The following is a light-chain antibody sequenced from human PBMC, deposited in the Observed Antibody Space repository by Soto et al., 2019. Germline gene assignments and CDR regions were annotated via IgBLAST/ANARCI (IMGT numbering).Light chain of an antibody. J-gene: IGKJ1*01. Sequence: DIQMTQSPSSLSASVRDRVTITCRASQGISNYLAWYQKKRGKVPKLLIYAASTLHSGVPSRFSGSGSGTDFTLTINSLQPEDVATDYCQKYDSAPWTFGQGTKVEIK. CDR1: QGISNY. V-gene: IGKV1-27*01. CDR2: AAS. CDR3: QKYDSAPWT.